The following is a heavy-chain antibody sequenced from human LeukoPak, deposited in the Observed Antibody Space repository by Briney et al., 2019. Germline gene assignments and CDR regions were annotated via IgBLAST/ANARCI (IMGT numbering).Heavy chain of an antibody. Sequence: ASVKVSCKASGYTFTSYGISWVRQAPGQGLEWMGWISAYNGNTNYAQKLQGRVTMTTDTSTSTAYMEPRSLRSDDTAVYYCARDQAIFGVVQDDYWGQGTLVTVSS. V-gene: IGHV1-18*01. D-gene: IGHD3-3*01. CDR2: ISAYNGNT. J-gene: IGHJ4*02. CDR1: GYTFTSYG. CDR3: ARDQAIFGVVQDDY.